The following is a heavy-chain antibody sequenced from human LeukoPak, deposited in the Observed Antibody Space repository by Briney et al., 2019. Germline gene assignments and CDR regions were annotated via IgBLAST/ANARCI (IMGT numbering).Heavy chain of an antibody. D-gene: IGHD5-18*01. V-gene: IGHV3-23*01. CDR3: AKTLYSYGYDLFEFDP. J-gene: IGHJ5*02. Sequence: GGSLRLSCAASGFTFSSYAMSWVRQAPGKGLEWVSAISGSGGRTYFADSVKGRLTISRDNSKNTLYLQMNSLRAEDTAVYYCAKTLYSYGYDLFEFDPWGQGTLVTVSS. CDR1: GFTFSSYA. CDR2: ISGSGGRT.